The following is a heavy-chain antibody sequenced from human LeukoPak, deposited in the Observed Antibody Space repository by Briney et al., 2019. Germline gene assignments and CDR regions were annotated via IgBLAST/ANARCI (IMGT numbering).Heavy chain of an antibody. V-gene: IGHV4-39*07. D-gene: IGHD4-23*01. Sequence: SETLSLTCTVSGGSISSSSYYWGWIRQPPGKGLEWIGSIYYSGSTNYNPSLKSRVTISVDTSKNQFSLKLSSVTAADTAVYYCARVNLRWSFFPDYWGQGTLVTVSS. CDR3: ARVNLRWSFFPDY. CDR1: GGSISSSSYY. J-gene: IGHJ4*02. CDR2: IYYSGST.